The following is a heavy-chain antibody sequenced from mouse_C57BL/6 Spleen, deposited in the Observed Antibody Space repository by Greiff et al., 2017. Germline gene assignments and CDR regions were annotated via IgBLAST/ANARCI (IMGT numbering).Heavy chain of an antibody. Sequence: QVQLQQPGAELVKPGASVKMSCKASGYTFTSYWITRVQQRPGQGLEWIGDIYPGSGSTNYNEKFESKATLTVDTSSSTAYMQLSSLTSEDSAVYCCARWSYGRSYREYWGQGTTLTVAA. D-gene: IGHD1-1*01. V-gene: IGHV1-55*01. CDR3: ARWSYGRSYREY. CDR2: IYPGSGST. CDR1: GYTFTSYW. J-gene: IGHJ2*01.